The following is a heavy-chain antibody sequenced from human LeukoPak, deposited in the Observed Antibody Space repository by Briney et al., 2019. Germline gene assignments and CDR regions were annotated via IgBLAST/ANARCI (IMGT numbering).Heavy chain of an antibody. CDR1: GGSISRYY. Sequence: SETLSLACTVSGGSISRYYWSWIRQPPGKGLECIGYIYYSGSTNYNPSLKSRVTISGDTSKNQFSLKLSSVTAADTAVYYCARAPYDFWSGYPIGWYYYYMDVWGKGTTVTVSS. CDR3: ARAPYDFWSGYPIGWYYYYMDV. V-gene: IGHV4-59*01. CDR2: IYYSGST. D-gene: IGHD3-3*01. J-gene: IGHJ6*03.